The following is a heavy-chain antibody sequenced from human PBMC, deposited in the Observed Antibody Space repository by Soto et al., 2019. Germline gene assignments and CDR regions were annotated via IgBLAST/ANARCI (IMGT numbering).Heavy chain of an antibody. CDR2: IYYRGST. J-gene: IGHJ5*02. CDR3: SFLFFGYCSGGSCFTNWFDP. D-gene: IGHD2-15*01. CDR1: GGSISSYY. V-gene: IGHV4-59*01. Sequence: PSETLSLTCTVSGGSISSYYWSWIRQPPGKGLEWIGYIYYRGSTNYNPSLKSRVNITVDTSKNQLSLKLSSVTAADTAVYFFSFLFFGYCSGGSCFTNWFDPWGQGTLVTVSS.